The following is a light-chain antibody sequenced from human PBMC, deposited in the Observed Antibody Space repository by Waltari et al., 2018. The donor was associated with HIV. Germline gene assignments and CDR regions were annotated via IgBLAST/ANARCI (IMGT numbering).Light chain of an antibody. CDR1: SSNVGSNP. CDR2: SDN. CDR3: AIWDDSLNGSVV. V-gene: IGLV1-44*01. Sequence: QSVLTQPPSASGTPGPRVTISCSGSSSNVGSNPVTWYQQFPGTAHKLLIYSDNQRPSGVPERFAGSKSGTSASLAISGLQSEDEADYYCAIWDDSLNGSVVFGGGTKLTVL. J-gene: IGLJ2*01.